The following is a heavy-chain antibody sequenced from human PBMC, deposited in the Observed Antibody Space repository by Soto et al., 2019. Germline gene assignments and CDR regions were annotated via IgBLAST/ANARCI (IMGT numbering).Heavy chain of an antibody. V-gene: IGHV3-30*03. CDR2: ISYDGSNK. D-gene: IGHD7-27*01. J-gene: IGHJ6*03. Sequence: GGSLRLSCAASGFTFSSYGMHWVRQAPGKGLEWVAVISYDGSNKYYADSVKGRFTISRDNSKNTLYLQMNSLRAEDTAVYYCARDLSWGSNWYYYMDVWGKGTTVTVSS. CDR3: ARDLSWGSNWYYYMDV. CDR1: GFTFSSYG.